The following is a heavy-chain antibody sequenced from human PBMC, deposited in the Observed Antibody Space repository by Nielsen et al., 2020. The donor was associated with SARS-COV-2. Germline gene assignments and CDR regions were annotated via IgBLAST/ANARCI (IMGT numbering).Heavy chain of an antibody. Sequence: GESLKISCAASGFTFSSYWMHWVRQAPGKGLVWVSRINSDGSSTSYADSVKGRFTISRDNAKNSLYLQMNSLRAEDTALYHCARQADEYSSPGGDYWGQGTLVTVSS. J-gene: IGHJ4*02. CDR1: GFTFSSYW. D-gene: IGHD6-6*01. V-gene: IGHV3-74*01. CDR2: INSDGSST. CDR3: ARQADEYSSPGGDY.